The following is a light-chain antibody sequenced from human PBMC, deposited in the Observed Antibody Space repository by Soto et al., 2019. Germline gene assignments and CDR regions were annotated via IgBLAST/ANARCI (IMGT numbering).Light chain of an antibody. V-gene: IGKV3-11*01. CDR1: QSVSSY. CDR2: DAS. J-gene: IGKJ2*03. Sequence: VFRQSPAALSLSPGERATLSCRASQSVSSYLAWYQQKPGQAPRLLIYDASNRATGIPARFSGSGSETDFTLTIRSLQPEDFATYYCQHGYVAPYSFGQGTKVDI. CDR3: QHGYVAPYS.